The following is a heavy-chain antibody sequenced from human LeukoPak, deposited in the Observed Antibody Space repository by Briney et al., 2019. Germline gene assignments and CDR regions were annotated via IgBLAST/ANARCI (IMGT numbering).Heavy chain of an antibody. CDR1: GFTFSSYG. V-gene: IGHV3-30*18. Sequence: PGGSLRLSSAASGFTFSSYGMHWVRQAPGKGLEWVAVISYDGSNKYYADSVKGRFTISRDNSKNTLYLQMNSLRAEDTAVYYCAKGISGWYDAFDIWGQGTMVAVSS. CDR3: AKGISGWYDAFDI. J-gene: IGHJ3*02. CDR2: ISYDGSNK. D-gene: IGHD6-19*01.